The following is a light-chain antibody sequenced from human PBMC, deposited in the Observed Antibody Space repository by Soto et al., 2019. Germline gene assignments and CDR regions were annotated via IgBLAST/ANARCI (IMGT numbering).Light chain of an antibody. J-gene: IGKJ2*01. CDR1: QSIDNW. Sequence: DIQMTQSPSTLSASVGDRVTITCRASQSIDNWLAWYQEKLGKAPKLLIYKTSTLASGVPSRFSGSASGTEFTLTISSLQPDDFATYYCQQYYTMYTFGRGTRLEI. CDR2: KTS. V-gene: IGKV1-5*03. CDR3: QQYYTMYT.